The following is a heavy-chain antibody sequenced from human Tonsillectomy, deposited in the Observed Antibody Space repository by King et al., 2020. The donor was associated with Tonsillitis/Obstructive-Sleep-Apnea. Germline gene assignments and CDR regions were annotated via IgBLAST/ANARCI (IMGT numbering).Heavy chain of an antibody. J-gene: IGHJ4*01. CDR1: GGTFSADV. CDR3: ARGLPRMGSDH. CDR2: IIPIFGAA. Sequence: QLVQSGAELRKPGSSVKVSCKASGGTFSADVFSWVRQAPGQGLECVGEIIPIFGAAHFAQTFQDRVTITANESTSTTYLELSSLRSEDTAVYYCARGLPRMGSDHWGHGTLVTVSS. D-gene: IGHD4-11*01. V-gene: IGHV1-69*01.